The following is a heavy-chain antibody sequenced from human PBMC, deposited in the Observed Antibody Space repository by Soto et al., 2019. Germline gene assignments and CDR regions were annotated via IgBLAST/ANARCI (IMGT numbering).Heavy chain of an antibody. Sequence: EVQLVESGGGLVQPGRSLRLSCGASGFTFDDYAMHWVRQAPGKGLEWVSSISWNSGNIGYVDSVKGRFIISRDNAKNFQYLQMNSLRPEDMALNSCAKGSSTTNFSYFDYWGQGTLVTVPS. D-gene: IGHD2-2*01. CDR3: AKGSSTTNFSYFDY. CDR2: ISWNSGNI. CDR1: GFTFDDYA. V-gene: IGHV3-9*03. J-gene: IGHJ4*02.